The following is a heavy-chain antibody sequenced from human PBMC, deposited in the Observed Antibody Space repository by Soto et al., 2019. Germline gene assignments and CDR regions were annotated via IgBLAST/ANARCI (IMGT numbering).Heavy chain of an antibody. Sequence: GGSLRLSCAASGFTVSSTYMSWVRQAPGKGLEWVSVIYSGGSTYYADSVKGRYTISRDSSSNTVYLQMNSLRGEDTALYYCAKDPSKYYYGSGTYYFDYWGQGTQVTVSS. CDR3: AKDPSKYYYGSGTYYFDY. D-gene: IGHD3-10*01. CDR2: IYSGGST. CDR1: GFTVSSTY. V-gene: IGHV3-53*01. J-gene: IGHJ4*02.